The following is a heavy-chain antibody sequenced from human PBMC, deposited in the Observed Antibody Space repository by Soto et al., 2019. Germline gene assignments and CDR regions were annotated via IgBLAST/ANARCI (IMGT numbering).Heavy chain of an antibody. D-gene: IGHD3-9*01. J-gene: IGHJ4*02. Sequence: PSETLSLTCAVYGGSFSGYYWSWIRQPPGKGLEWIGEINHSGSTNYNPSLKSRVTISVDTSKNQFSLKLSSVTAADTAVYYCARDPLRYFDWLPHEYSDYWGQGTLVTVSS. V-gene: IGHV4-34*01. CDR2: INHSGST. CDR1: GGSFSGYY. CDR3: ARDPLRYFDWLPHEYSDY.